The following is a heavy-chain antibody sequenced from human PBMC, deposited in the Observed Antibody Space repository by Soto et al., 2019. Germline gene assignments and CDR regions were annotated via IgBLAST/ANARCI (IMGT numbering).Heavy chain of an antibody. Sequence: GGSLRLSCAASGFTVSSNYMSWVRQAPGKGLEWVSVIYSGGSTYYADSVKGRFTISRHNSKNTLYLQMNSLRAEDTAVYYCARGGMIVGTEGAFDIWGQGTMVTVSS. CDR3: ARGGMIVGTEGAFDI. CDR1: GFTVSSNY. CDR2: IYSGGST. J-gene: IGHJ3*02. V-gene: IGHV3-53*04. D-gene: IGHD3-22*01.